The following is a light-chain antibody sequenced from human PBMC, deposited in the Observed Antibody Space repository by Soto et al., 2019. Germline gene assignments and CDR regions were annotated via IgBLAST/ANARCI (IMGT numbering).Light chain of an antibody. CDR2: DVS. CDR3: QQYNSYRT. J-gene: IGKJ1*01. V-gene: IGKV1-5*01. CDR1: QNVTTW. Sequence: DIQMTQSTSTLSASVGDRVTLTCRASQNVTTWLAWYQHTTGKAPNLLLYDVSNLASGVPSRFSGSGSGTEFTLTISILHSDYFATYFCQQYNSYRTFGQGTKVDIK.